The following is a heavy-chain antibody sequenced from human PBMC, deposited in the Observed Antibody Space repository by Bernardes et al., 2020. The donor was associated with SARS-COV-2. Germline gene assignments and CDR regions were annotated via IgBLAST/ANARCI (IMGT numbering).Heavy chain of an antibody. V-gene: IGHV4-61*09. Sequence: SKTLSLTCAVSGGSISSSSIYYWSWIRQPAGKGLEWIGHISTVGSTKYNPSLKNRVTIFTDTSKNQFSLKLSSVTAADTAVYYCARDTPFKYNWNLNYFDYWGQGIVVTVSS. CDR1: GGSISSSSIYY. CDR3: ARDTPFKYNWNLNYFDY. D-gene: IGHD1-7*01. CDR2: ISTVGST. J-gene: IGHJ4*02.